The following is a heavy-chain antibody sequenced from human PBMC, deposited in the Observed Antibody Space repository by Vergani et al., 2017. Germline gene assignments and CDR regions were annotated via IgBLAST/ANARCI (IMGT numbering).Heavy chain of an antibody. CDR2: IYSSGST. V-gene: IGHV4-61*02. CDR1: GDSISSGNYY. J-gene: IGHJ3*02. D-gene: IGHD1-26*01. CDR3: ARGTFLHAFSN. Sequence: QVQLQESGPGLLKPSQTLSLTCSVAGDSISSGNYYWNWIRQPAGKGLEWMGRIYSSGSTSYNPSIKSRITMSLDTSKNQFSLSLSSVTAADTAVYYCARGTFLHAFSNWAQGTVVTVS.